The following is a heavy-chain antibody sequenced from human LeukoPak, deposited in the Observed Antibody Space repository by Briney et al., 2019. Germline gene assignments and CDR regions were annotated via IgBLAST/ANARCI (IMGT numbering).Heavy chain of an antibody. J-gene: IGHJ5*01. CDR2: IGGSGSFI. D-gene: IGHD3-10*01. CDR3: ARGRDSGSYYFNWFDS. CDR1: GFTFSTYS. V-gene: IGHV3-21*06. Sequence: PGGSLRLSCAGSGFTFSTYSIKWVRQAPGKGLEWVSHIGGSGSFIYYADSVKGRFTISRDNAKNLMYLQLRSLRADDTAVYYCARGRDSGSYYFNWFDSWGQGILVTVSS.